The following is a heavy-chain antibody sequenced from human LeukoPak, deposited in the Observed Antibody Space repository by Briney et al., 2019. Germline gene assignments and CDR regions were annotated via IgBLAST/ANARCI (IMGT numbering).Heavy chain of an antibody. J-gene: IGHJ4*02. V-gene: IGHV3-21*01. CDR2: ISGSGSYI. D-gene: IGHD1-7*01. Sequence: GGSLRLSCAASGFAFSPYIMNWVRQAPGKGLEWVSSISGSGSYIYYADSVKGRFTIYRDNAKNSLYLQMNSLRAEGTAVYYCARDQGIGTSDFDYWGQGTLVTVSS. CDR1: GFAFSPYI. CDR3: ARDQGIGTSDFDY.